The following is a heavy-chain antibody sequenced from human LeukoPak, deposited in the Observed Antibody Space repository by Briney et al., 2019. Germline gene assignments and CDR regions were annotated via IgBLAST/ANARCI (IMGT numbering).Heavy chain of an antibody. V-gene: IGHV1-18*01. CDR1: GYTFTSYG. CDR2: ISAYNGNT. CDR3: ARDGYCSSTSCHYYYYYYMDV. Sequence: ASVTVSCKASGYTFTSYGISWVRQAPGQGLEWMGWISAYNGNTNYAQKLQGRVTMTTDTSTSTAYMELRSLRSDDTAVYYCARDGYCSSTSCHYYYYYYMDVWGKGTTVTVSS. D-gene: IGHD2-2*01. J-gene: IGHJ6*03.